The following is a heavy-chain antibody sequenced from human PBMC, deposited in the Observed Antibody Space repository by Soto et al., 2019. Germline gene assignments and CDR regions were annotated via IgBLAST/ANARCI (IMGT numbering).Heavy chain of an antibody. J-gene: IGHJ4*01. Sequence: SETLSLTCTVSGGSISSYYWSWIRQPPGRGLEWIGYIYYRGSTNYNTSLKIRVTISVDTSKNQFSLKLSSVTAADTAVYYCAREHTFYYILTGYLDYWGQGTLVTVSS. V-gene: IGHV4-59*01. CDR3: AREHTFYYILTGYLDY. D-gene: IGHD3-9*01. CDR2: IYYRGST. CDR1: GGSISSYY.